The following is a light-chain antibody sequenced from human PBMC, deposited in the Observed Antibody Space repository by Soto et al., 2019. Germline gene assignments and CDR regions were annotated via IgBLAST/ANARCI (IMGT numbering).Light chain of an antibody. J-gene: IGLJ2*01. CDR2: TNN. CDR3: AAWDDSLNGVV. V-gene: IGLV1-44*01. CDR1: SSNVETNT. Sequence: QAVVTQPPSASGTPGQRVTISCSGSSSNVETNTVNWYQHLPGTAPKLLIHTNNQRTSGVPDRFSGSRSGTSASLAISGLQSEDEGEYYCAAWDDSLNGVVFGGGTKLTVL.